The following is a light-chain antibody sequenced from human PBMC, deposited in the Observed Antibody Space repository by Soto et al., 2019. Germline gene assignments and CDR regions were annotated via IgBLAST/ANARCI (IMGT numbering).Light chain of an antibody. V-gene: IGKV3D-20*01. Sequence: EIVLTQSPATLSLSPGERATLSCGASQSVSNNYLAWNQQKPGLAPRLLIYDASSRATGIPDRFSGSGSGTDFTLTISRLEPEDFAVYYCQQYGSSPNTFGQGTKLEIK. CDR3: QQYGSSPNT. J-gene: IGKJ2*01. CDR1: QSVSNNY. CDR2: DAS.